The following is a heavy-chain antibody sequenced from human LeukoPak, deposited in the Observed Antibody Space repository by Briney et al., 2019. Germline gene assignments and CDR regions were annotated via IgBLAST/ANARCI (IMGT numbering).Heavy chain of an antibody. CDR2: IYYSGIT. CDR3: ARFPYGGYDYWYFDL. Sequence: PSETLSLPCTVSGGSISSGGYFWTRSRQHPGKAVEWFGYIYYSGITYYNPSLQSRVTISVDTSKNQFSLKLSSVTAADTAVYYCARFPYGGYDYWYFDLWGRGTLVTVSS. D-gene: IGHD5-12*01. CDR1: GGSISSGGYF. V-gene: IGHV4-31*03. J-gene: IGHJ2*01.